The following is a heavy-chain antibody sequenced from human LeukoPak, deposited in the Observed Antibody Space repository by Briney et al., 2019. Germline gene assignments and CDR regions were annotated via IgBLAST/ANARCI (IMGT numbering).Heavy chain of an antibody. J-gene: IGHJ5*02. CDR3: ARQKKERITIFGAVWKANWFDP. CDR2: IYYSGST. V-gene: IGHV4-39*01. D-gene: IGHD3-3*01. Sequence: PSETLSLTCTVSGGSISSSSYYWGWIRQPPGTGLEWIGSIYYSGSTYYNPSPKSRVTISVDTSKNQFSLKLSSVTAADTAVYYCARQKKERITIFGAVWKANWFDPWGQGTLVTVSS. CDR1: GGSISSSSYY.